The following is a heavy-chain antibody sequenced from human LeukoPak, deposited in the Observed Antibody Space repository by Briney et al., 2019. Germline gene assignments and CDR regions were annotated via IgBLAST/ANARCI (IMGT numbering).Heavy chain of an antibody. Sequence: PSETLSLTCAVYGVSFSGYYWSWIRQPPGKGLEWIGEINHSGSTNYNPSLKSRVTISVDTSKNQFSLKLSSVTAADTAVYYCARWDYYGSGSYYNRAGKYFDYWGQGTLVNVSS. CDR1: GVSFSGYY. CDR2: INHSGST. J-gene: IGHJ4*02. D-gene: IGHD3-10*01. V-gene: IGHV4-34*01. CDR3: ARWDYYGSGSYYNRAGKYFDY.